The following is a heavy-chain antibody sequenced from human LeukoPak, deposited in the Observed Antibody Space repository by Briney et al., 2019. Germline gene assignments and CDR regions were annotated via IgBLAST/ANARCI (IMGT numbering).Heavy chain of an antibody. J-gene: IGHJ4*02. D-gene: IGHD2-15*01. CDR1: GGTFSSYA. Sequence: ASVKVSCEASGGTFSSYAISWVRQAPGQGLEWMGGIIPIFGTANYAQKFQGRVTITADESTSTAYMELSSLRSEDTAVYYCARDLFGLRSYCSGGSCYSIDYWGQGTLVTVSS. CDR3: ARDLFGLRSYCSGGSCYSIDY. CDR2: IIPIFGTA. V-gene: IGHV1-69*13.